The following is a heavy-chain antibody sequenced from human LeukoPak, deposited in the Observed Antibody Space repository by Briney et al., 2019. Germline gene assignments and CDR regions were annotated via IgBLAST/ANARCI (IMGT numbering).Heavy chain of an antibody. CDR3: AKEMKPWMHFDY. J-gene: IGHJ4*02. D-gene: IGHD5-12*01. CDR1: GFTFSRSA. Sequence: GGPLRLSCAASGFTFSRSAVHWVRQAPGKGLEWVAVISHDGSNTDYTDSVKGRFTISRDNSKNTLYLQMNSLRAEDTAVYYCAKEMKPWMHFDYWGQGTLVTVSS. CDR2: ISHDGSNT. V-gene: IGHV3-30*18.